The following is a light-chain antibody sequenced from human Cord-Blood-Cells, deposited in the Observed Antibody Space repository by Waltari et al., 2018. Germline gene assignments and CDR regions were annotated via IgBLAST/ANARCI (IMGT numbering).Light chain of an antibody. Sequence: SSELTQPPSLSMSPGQTARNTCSGISFPKQIACWYQQKPGQAAGRVIYKHSGRPSGIPERFSGSSAGTTVTLTISRVQAEDEADYYCQSADSSGTYWVFGGVTKLTVL. V-gene: IGLV3-25*03. CDR3: QSADSSGTYWV. CDR1: SFPKQI. CDR2: KHS. J-gene: IGLJ3*02.